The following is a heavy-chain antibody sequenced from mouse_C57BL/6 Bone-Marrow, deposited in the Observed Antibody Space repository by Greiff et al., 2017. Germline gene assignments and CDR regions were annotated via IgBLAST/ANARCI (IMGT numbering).Heavy chain of an antibody. J-gene: IGHJ4*01. CDR2: IYPRSGNT. CDR1: SYTFTRYG. V-gene: IGHV1-81*01. CDR3: ARNLAYCSFMDY. Sequence: QVQLKESGAELARPGASVTLSCKASSYTFTRYGISWVKQRTGQGLAWIGEIYPRSGNTYYNEKFKGQATLTADKSSSTAYMELRSLTSEDAAVYFCARNLAYCSFMDYWGQGTSVTVSS. D-gene: IGHD6-5*01.